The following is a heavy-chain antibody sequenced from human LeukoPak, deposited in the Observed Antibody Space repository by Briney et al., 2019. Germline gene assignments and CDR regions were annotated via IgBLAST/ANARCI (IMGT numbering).Heavy chain of an antibody. J-gene: IGHJ4*02. CDR1: GGSISSYY. CDR3: ARRGGVEYSSGCYFDY. V-gene: IGHV4-59*08. Sequence: SGTLSLTCTVSGGSISSYYWNWIRQPPGKGLEWIGYIYYSGSTNYNPSLKSRVTISVDTTKNQFSLKLSSVTAADTAMYYCARRGGVEYSSGCYFDYWGQGTLVTVSS. CDR2: IYYSGST. D-gene: IGHD6-19*01.